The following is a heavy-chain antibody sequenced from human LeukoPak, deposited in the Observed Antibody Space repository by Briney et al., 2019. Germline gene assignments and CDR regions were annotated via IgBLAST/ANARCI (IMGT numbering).Heavy chain of an antibody. CDR3: ARGGDYYDSSGYYLGWYFDL. V-gene: IGHV4-59*01. CDR1: GGTISSYY. D-gene: IGHD3-22*01. CDR2: IYYSGST. Sequence: PSETLSLTCTVSGGTISSYYWSWIRQPPGKGLEWIGYIYYSGSTNYNPSLKSRVTISVDTSKNQFSLKLSSVTAADTAVYYCARGGDYYDSSGYYLGWYFDLWGRGTLVTVSS. J-gene: IGHJ2*01.